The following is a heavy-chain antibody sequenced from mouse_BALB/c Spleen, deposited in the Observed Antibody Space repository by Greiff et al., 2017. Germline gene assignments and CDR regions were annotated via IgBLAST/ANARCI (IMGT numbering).Heavy chain of an antibody. V-gene: IGHV5-17*02. CDR1: GFTFSSFG. D-gene: IGHD2-4*01. CDR3: ARPLRYDYDGLAY. Sequence: VQLKESGGGLVQPGGSRKLSCAASGFTFSSFGMHWVRQAPEKGLEWVAYISSGSSTIYYADTVKGRFTISRDNPKNTLFLQMTSLRSEDTAMYYCARPLRYDYDGLAYWGQGTLVTVSA. J-gene: IGHJ3*01. CDR2: ISSGSSTI.